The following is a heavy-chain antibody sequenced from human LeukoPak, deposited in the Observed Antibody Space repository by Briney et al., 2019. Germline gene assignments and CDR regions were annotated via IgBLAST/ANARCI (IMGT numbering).Heavy chain of an antibody. J-gene: IGHJ5*02. Sequence: SETLSLTCTVSGGSISSGSYYWSWIRQHPGKGLEWIGYIYYSGSTNYNPSLKSRVTISVDTSKNQFSLKLSSVTAADTAVYYCARVMVTTGWFDPWGQGTLVTVSS. CDR3: ARVMVTTGWFDP. CDR2: IYYSGST. V-gene: IGHV4-61*01. CDR1: GGSISSGSYY. D-gene: IGHD4-17*01.